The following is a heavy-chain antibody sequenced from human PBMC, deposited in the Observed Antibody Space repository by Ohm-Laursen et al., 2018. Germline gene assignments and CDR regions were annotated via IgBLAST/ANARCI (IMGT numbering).Heavy chain of an antibody. D-gene: IGHD4-11*01. CDR3: TTHYKF. CDR2: IKRSSEGSTT. Sequence: SLRLSCAAPGFTFSNAWMSWVRQAPGKGLEWVGLIKRSSEGSTTHYAAPVKGRFAISRDDSENTLHLQIDSLKTEDTAIYYCTTHYKFWGQGTLVTVSS. V-gene: IGHV3-15*01. J-gene: IGHJ1*01. CDR1: GFTFSNAW.